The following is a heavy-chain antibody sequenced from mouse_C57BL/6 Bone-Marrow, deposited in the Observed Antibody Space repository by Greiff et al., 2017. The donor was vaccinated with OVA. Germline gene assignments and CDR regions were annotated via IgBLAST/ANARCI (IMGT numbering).Heavy chain of an antibody. CDR3: ARFDYDVRY. Sequence: QVQLKESGPELVKPGASVKISCKASGYAFSSSWMNWVKQRPGKGLEWIGRIYPGDGDTNYNGKFKGKATLTADKSSSTAYMQLSSLTSEDSAVYFCARFDYDVRYWGQGTTLTVSS. CDR2: IYPGDGDT. V-gene: IGHV1-82*01. D-gene: IGHD2-4*01. J-gene: IGHJ2*01. CDR1: GYAFSSSW.